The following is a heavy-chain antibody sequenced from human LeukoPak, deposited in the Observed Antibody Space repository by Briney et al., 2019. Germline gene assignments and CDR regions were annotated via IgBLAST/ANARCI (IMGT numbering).Heavy chain of an antibody. V-gene: IGHV2-70*11. CDR3: ARIGYSSSWSWFDP. CDR1: GFSLSTGGVC. D-gene: IGHD6-13*01. Sequence: SGPALVSPTRTLTLTCTLSGFSLSTGGVCVSWIRQPPGKALEWLARIDWDDDKYYSTSLKTRLTISKDTSKNQVIPTMTNMDPVDTATYYCARIGYSSSWSWFDPWGQGTLVTVSS. CDR2: IDWDDDK. J-gene: IGHJ5*02.